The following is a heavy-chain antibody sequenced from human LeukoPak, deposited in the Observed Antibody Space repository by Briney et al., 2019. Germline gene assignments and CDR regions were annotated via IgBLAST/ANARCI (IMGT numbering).Heavy chain of an antibody. D-gene: IGHD4-23*01. Sequence: GGSLRLVCCASGFTLSSYGMQWVRQAPGKGLEWGAVIWYDGSNRYYADSVKGRFTISRGNSKNTLYLQMNSLRAEDTAVYYCARDYGGNALDYWGQGTLVTVSS. CDR2: IWYDGSNR. CDR1: GFTLSSYG. CDR3: ARDYGGNALDY. V-gene: IGHV3-33*01. J-gene: IGHJ4*02.